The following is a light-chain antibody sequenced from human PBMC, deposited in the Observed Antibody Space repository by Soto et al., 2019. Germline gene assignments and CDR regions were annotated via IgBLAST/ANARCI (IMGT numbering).Light chain of an antibody. Sequence: QSALTQPASVSGSPGQSITISCTGTSSDVGGYNYVSWYQQHPDKAPKLMMYEVSNRPSGVSNRFSGSKSGHTASLTISGLQSEDEADYFCTSYTSYSTLDVFGTGTKVTVL. J-gene: IGLJ1*01. V-gene: IGLV2-14*01. CDR2: EVS. CDR1: SSDVGGYNY. CDR3: TSYTSYSTLDV.